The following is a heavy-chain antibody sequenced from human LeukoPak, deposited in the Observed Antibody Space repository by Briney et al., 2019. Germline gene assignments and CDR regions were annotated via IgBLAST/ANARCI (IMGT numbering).Heavy chain of an antibody. D-gene: IGHD3-22*01. CDR3: ARDSREYYYDSSGYSPLDY. CDR2: IIPILGIA. V-gene: IGHV1-69*04. CDR1: GGTFSSYA. Sequence: SVKVSCKASGGTFSSYAISWVRQAPGQGLEWMGRIIPILGIANYAQKFQGRVTITADKSTSTAYMELSSLRSEDTAVYYCARDSREYYYDSSGYSPLDYWGQGTLVTVSS. J-gene: IGHJ4*02.